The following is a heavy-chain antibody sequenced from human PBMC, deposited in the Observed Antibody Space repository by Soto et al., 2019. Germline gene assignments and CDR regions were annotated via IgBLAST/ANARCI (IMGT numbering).Heavy chain of an antibody. J-gene: IGHJ3*02. CDR1: GYSFTSYW. CDR3: ARLGAYDGSGSGAFDI. D-gene: IGHD3-10*01. V-gene: IGHV5-51*01. CDR2: IYPGDSDT. Sequence: PGESLKISCKGSGYSFTSYWIGWVRQMPGKGLEWTGIIYPGDSDTRYSPSFQGQVTISADKSISTAYLQWSSLKASDTAMYYCARLGAYDGSGSGAFDIWGQGTMVTVSS.